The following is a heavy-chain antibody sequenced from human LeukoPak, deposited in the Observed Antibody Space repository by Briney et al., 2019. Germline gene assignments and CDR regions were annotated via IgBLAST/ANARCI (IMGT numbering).Heavy chain of an antibody. CDR1: GGSISSYY. Sequence: PSETLSLTCTVSGGSISSYYWSWIRQPPGKGLEWIGYIYYSGSTNYNPSLKSRVTISVDTSKNQFSLKLSSVTAADTAVYYCASTYYGSGLEYWGQGTLVTVSS. J-gene: IGHJ4*02. CDR2: IYYSGST. V-gene: IGHV4-59*12. D-gene: IGHD3-10*01. CDR3: ASTYYGSGLEY.